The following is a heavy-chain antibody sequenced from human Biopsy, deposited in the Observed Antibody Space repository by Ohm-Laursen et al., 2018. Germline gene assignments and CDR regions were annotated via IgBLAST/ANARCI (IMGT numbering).Heavy chain of an antibody. Sequence: PSETLSLTCTVSGGSISGSSWSWIRQAPGKGLEWIGYISYSRDTNYNPSLKSRITISVDTSKNQLSLKLRFVTAADTAVYYCALETTYCSGNRCYPDGMDVWGQGTTVTVSS. CDR1: GGSISGSS. J-gene: IGHJ6*02. V-gene: IGHV4-59*08. D-gene: IGHD2-15*01. CDR3: ALETTYCSGNRCYPDGMDV. CDR2: ISYSRDT.